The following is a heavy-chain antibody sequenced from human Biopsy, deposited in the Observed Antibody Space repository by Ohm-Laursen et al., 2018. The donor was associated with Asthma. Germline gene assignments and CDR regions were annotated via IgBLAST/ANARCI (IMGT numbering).Heavy chain of an antibody. CDR1: GFTVSTNG. V-gene: IGHV3-23*01. J-gene: IGHJ4*02. D-gene: IGHD1-26*01. Sequence: SLRLSCTASGFTVSTNGMSWVRQPPGKGLEWVSSISSSGASTYYADSVKGRFTIPRDNSKNTLYLQMSSLRADDTAVYYCAKGGTYTTDRYAYWGQGSLVTVSS. CDR2: ISSSGAST. CDR3: AKGGTYTTDRYAY.